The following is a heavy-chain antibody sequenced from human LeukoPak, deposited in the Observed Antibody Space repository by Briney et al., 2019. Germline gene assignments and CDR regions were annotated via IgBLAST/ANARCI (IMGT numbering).Heavy chain of an antibody. CDR2: INWNGGST. J-gene: IGHJ4*02. D-gene: IGHD5-18*01. Sequence: GGSLRLSCAASGFTFDDYGMSWVRQAPGKGLEWVSGINWNGGSTGYADSVKGRFTISRDNAKNSLYLQMNSLRAEDTALYYCARADTAMVLVNYFDYWGQGTLVTVSS. CDR1: GFTFDDYG. CDR3: ARADTAMVLVNYFDY. V-gene: IGHV3-20*04.